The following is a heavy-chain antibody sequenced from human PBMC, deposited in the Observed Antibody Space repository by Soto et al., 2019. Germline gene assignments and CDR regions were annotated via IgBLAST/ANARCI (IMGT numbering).Heavy chain of an antibody. Sequence: ASVKVSCKSSCYTVTSDGISWVRHSPGQGLEWMGWISAYNGNTNYAQKLQGRVTMTTDTSTSTAYMELRSLRSDDTAVYYCARDVSYWGQGTLVTVSS. CDR1: CYTVTSDG. CDR3: ARDVSY. J-gene: IGHJ4*02. CDR2: ISAYNGNT. V-gene: IGHV1-18*01.